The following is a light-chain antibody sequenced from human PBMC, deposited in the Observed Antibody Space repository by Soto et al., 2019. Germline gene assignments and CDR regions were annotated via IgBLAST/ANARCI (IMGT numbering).Light chain of an antibody. V-gene: IGLV2-14*01. CDR1: SSDVGAYTS. J-gene: IGLJ1*01. Sequence: QSVLTQPASVSGSPGQSITISCTGSSSDVGAYTSVSWYQQHPGKAPKLMIYEVSNRPSGVSRRFSGSKSGNTASLTISGLQAEDEAHYYCSSYTSDNRDYVFGTGTKGPVL. CDR2: EVS. CDR3: SSYTSDNRDYV.